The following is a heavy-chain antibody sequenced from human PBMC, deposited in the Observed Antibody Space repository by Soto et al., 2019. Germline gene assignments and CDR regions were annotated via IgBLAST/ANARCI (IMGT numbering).Heavy chain of an antibody. CDR1: GFTFNNYV. CDR3: AKVYWSSRNFEY. V-gene: IGHV3-23*01. Sequence: GGSLRLSCAASGFTFNNYVMNWVRQAPGKGLEWVSAISGSGSSTYYADSVKGRFTISRDNSKNTLYLQMNSLRAEDTAVYYCAKVYWSSRNFEYWGQGTLVTVSS. CDR2: ISGSGSST. J-gene: IGHJ4*02. D-gene: IGHD1-26*01.